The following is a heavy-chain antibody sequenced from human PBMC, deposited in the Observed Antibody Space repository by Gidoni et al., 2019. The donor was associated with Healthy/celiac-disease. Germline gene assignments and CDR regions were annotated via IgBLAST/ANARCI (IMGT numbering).Heavy chain of an antibody. V-gene: IGHV3-49*04. D-gene: IGHD4-17*01. J-gene: IGHJ4*02. CDR3: TRDPAPTTVTTYFDY. CDR1: GFTFGDYA. Sequence: EVQLVESGGGLVQPGRSLRLSCTASGFTFGDYAMSWVRQAPGKGLEWVGFIRSKAYGGTTEYAASVKGRFTISRDDSKSIAYLQMNSLKTEDTAVYYCTRDPAPTTVTTYFDYWGQGTLVTVSS. CDR2: IRSKAYGGTT.